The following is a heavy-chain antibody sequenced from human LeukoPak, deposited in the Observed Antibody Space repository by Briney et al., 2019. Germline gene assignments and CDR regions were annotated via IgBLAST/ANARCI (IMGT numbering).Heavy chain of an antibody. J-gene: IGHJ4*02. CDR3: ARSSTLGNHFDY. D-gene: IGHD6-13*01. Sequence: GASVKVSCKASGYTFTSYYMHWVRQAPGQGLEWMGIINPSGGSTGYAQKFQGRVTLTRDTSTSTVYMELSSLRSEDTAVYYCARSSTLGNHFDYWGQGTLVTVSS. V-gene: IGHV1-46*01. CDR1: GYTFTSYY. CDR2: INPSGGST.